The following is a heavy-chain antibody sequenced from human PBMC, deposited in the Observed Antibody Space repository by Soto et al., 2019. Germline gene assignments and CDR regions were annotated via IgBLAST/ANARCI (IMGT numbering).Heavy chain of an antibody. CDR1: GFTFSSYA. V-gene: IGHV3-23*01. D-gene: IGHD6-6*01. CDR3: ARDYSSSSRFYGMDV. Sequence: GWSLRLSCAASGFTFSSYAMSWVRQAPGKGLEWVSAISGSGGSTYYADSVKGRFTISRDNSKNTMYLQMNSLRAEDTAVYYCARDYSSSSRFYGMDVWGQGNTVSVYS. CDR2: ISGSGGST. J-gene: IGHJ6*02.